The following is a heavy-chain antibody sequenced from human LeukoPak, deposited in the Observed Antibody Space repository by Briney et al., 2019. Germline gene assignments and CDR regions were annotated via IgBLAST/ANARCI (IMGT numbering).Heavy chain of an antibody. CDR2: INPNSGGT. J-gene: IGHJ6*03. D-gene: IGHD3-3*01. V-gene: IGHV1-2*02. CDR1: GYTFTGYY. CDR3: ARDPRDSSILLYYYMDV. Sequence: ASVKLSCEASGYTFTGYYMHWVRQAPGQGLEWMGWINPNSGGTNYAEKFQGRVTMTRDTSISTAYMELNRLRSDDTAVYYCARDPRDSSILLYYYMDVWGKGTTVTVSS.